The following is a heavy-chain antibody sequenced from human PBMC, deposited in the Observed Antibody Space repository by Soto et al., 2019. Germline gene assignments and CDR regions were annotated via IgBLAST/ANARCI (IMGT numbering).Heavy chain of an antibody. D-gene: IGHD3-22*01. CDR1: GYSFANYG. J-gene: IGHJ4*02. CDR3: ARHQHYYDSSGYFGY. V-gene: IGHV5-51*01. Sequence: GESLKISCKGSGYSFANYGVGWVRQMPGKGLEWMGIIYPDDSDTRYSPSFQGQVTISADKSISTAYLQWSSLKASDTAMYYCARHQHYYDSSGYFGYWGQGTLVTVSS. CDR2: IYPDDSDT.